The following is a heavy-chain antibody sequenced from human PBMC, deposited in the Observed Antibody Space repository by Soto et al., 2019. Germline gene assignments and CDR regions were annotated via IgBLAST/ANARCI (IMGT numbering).Heavy chain of an antibody. CDR1: GGSISTYY. CDR3: ARAGGKEFDY. V-gene: IGHV4-59*12. J-gene: IGHJ4*02. D-gene: IGHD1-1*01. CDR2: IYYSGST. Sequence: PSETLSLTCTVSGGSISTYYWNWIRQPPGKGLDWIGYIYYSGSTHYNPSLKSRVTISVDTSKNQFSLKLSSVTAADTAVYYCARAGGKEFDYWGQGTLVTVSS.